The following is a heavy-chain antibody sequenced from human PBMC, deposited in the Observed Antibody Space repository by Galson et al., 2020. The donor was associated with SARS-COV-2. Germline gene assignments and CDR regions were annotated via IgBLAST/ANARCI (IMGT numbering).Heavy chain of an antibody. J-gene: IGHJ4*02. CDR3: AKGRDCSGGTCYGTSGDH. CDR1: GFTFNNYA. D-gene: IGHD2-15*01. Sequence: GSLRLSCAASGFTFNNYAMSWVRQAPGKGLEWVSGISGRAGSTFYADSVKGRFTISRDNSKNTLYLQMNSLRAEDTAIYYCAKGRDCSGGTCYGTSGDHWGQGTLVTVSS. CDR2: ISGRAGST. V-gene: IGHV3-23*01.